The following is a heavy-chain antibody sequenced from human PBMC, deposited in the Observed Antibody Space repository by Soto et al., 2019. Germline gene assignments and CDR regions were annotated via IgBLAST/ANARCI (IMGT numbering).Heavy chain of an antibody. J-gene: IGHJ4*02. D-gene: IGHD3-10*01. CDR1: GFTFSSHW. Sequence: EVQLVESGGVLVRPGGSLRLSCAASGFTFSSHWMHWVRQAPGKGLVWVSRINGDGSRITYADSVKGRFTISRDNAKSALYLQMNSLRAEDTAVYYCARAARSGGRSTPDYWGQGTLVTVSP. CDR2: INGDGSRI. CDR3: ARAARSGGRSTPDY. V-gene: IGHV3-74*01.